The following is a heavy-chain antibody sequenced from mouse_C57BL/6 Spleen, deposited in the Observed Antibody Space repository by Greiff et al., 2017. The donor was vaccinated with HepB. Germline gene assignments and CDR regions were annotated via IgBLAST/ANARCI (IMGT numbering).Heavy chain of an antibody. CDR3: ARHKTPNWYFDV. V-gene: IGHV5-12*01. Sequence: EVKLVESGGGLVQPGGSLKLSCAASGFTFSDYYMYWVRQTPEKRLEWVAYISNGGGSTYYPDTVKGRFTISRDNAKNTLYLQMSRLKSEDTAMYYCARHKTPNWYFDVWGTGTTVTVSS. CDR2: ISNGGGST. J-gene: IGHJ1*03. CDR1: GFTFSDYY.